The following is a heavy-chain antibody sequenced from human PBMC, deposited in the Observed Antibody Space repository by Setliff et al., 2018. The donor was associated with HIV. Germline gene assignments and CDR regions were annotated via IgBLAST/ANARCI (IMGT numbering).Heavy chain of an antibody. Sequence: SETLSLTCTVSGGSLSSYSWSWIRQPPGKGLEWIGYIYYSGSTNYNPSLKSRVTMSVETSKNQFSLKVTAVTAADTAVYYCARGGPTYDYVWGSYRSRLDSWGQGTLVTVSS. D-gene: IGHD3-16*02. V-gene: IGHV4-59*12. CDR1: GGSLSSYS. CDR2: IYYSGST. CDR3: ARGGPTYDYVWGSYRSRLDS. J-gene: IGHJ4*02.